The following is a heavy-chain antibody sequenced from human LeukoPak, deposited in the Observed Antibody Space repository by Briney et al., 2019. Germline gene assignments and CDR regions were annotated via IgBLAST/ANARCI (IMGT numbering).Heavy chain of an antibody. D-gene: IGHD3-10*01. CDR1: GGSFSGYY. Sequence: SETLSLTCAVYGGSFSGYYWSWIRQPPGKGLEWIGEINHSGSTNYNPSLKSRVTISVDTSKNQFSLKLSSVTAADTAVYYCAREGRGERITMVRGVGPNDYWGQGTLVTVSS. J-gene: IGHJ4*02. CDR2: INHSGST. V-gene: IGHV4-34*01. CDR3: AREGRGERITMVRGVGPNDY.